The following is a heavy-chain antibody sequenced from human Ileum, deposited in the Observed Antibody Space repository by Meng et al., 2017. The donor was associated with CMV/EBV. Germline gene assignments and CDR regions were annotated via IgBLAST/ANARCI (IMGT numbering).Heavy chain of an antibody. CDR1: GFTFSNYG. CDR2: IRFDGSYK. Sequence: GGSLRLSCAASGFTFSNYGMHWVRQAPGKGLEWVAFIRFDGSYKYYADSVKGRFTISRDNAQNSLYLQMNNLSPEDTAMYYCARFASVGYWGQGTLVTVSS. V-gene: IGHV3-30*02. CDR3: ARFASVGY. D-gene: IGHD2-2*01. J-gene: IGHJ4*02.